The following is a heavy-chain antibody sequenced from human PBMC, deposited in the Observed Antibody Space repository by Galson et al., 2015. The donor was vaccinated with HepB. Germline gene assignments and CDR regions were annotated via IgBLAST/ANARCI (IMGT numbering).Heavy chain of an antibody. D-gene: IGHD3-3*01. CDR3: ARGGVLRFLDGMDV. CDR2: MNPNSGNT. Sequence: SVKVSCKASGYTFTSYDINWVRQATGQGLEWMGWMNPNSGNTGYAQKFQGRVTMTRNTSISTAYMELNSLRSEDTAVYYCARGGVLRFLDGMDVWGQGTTVTVSS. CDR1: GYTFTSYD. V-gene: IGHV1-8*01. J-gene: IGHJ6*02.